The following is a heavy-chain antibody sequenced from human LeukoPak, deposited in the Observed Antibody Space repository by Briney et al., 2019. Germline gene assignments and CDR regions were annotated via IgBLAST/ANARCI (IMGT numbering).Heavy chain of an antibody. J-gene: IGHJ3*02. V-gene: IGHV4-39*07. CDR1: GGSISSSSYY. CDR2: IYYSGST. Sequence: SETLFLTCTVSGGSISSSSYYWGWIRQPPGKGLEWIGSIYYSGSTYYNPSLKSRVTISVDTSKNQFSLKLSSVTAADTAVYYCARSYSRGAFDIWGQGTMVTVSS. CDR3: ARSYSRGAFDI. D-gene: IGHD4-11*01.